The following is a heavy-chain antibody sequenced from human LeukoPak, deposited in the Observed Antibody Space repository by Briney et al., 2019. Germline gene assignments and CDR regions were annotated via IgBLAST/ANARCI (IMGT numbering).Heavy chain of an antibody. CDR2: MNPNSGNT. Sequence: GASVKVSCKASGYTFTSYDINWVRQATGQGLEWMGWMNPNSGNTGYAQKFQGRVTMTRNTSISTAYMELSSLRSEDTAVYYCARPARDYGGNSGQLQKGYYFDYWGQGTLVTVSS. CDR1: GYTFTSYD. J-gene: IGHJ4*02. CDR3: ARPARDYGGNSGQLQKGYYFDY. V-gene: IGHV1-8*01. D-gene: IGHD4-23*01.